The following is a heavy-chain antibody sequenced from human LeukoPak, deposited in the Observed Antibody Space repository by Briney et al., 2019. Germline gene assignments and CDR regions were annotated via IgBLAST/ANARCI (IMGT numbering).Heavy chain of an antibody. CDR2: IYQSGSS. CDR3: AREVGLLWFGEFFGRFDP. CDR1: GGSISSGGYS. D-gene: IGHD3-10*01. V-gene: IGHV4-30-2*01. Sequence: SQTLSLTCTVSGGSISSGGYSWSWSRQPPGKGLEWIGYIYQSGSSYCNPSLKSRVTISVDRSKNQFSLKLSSVTAADTAVYYCAREVGLLWFGEFFGRFDPWGQGTLVTVSS. J-gene: IGHJ5*02.